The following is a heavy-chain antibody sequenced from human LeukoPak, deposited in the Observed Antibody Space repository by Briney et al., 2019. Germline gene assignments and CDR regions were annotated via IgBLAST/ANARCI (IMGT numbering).Heavy chain of an antibody. CDR3: AGDGVVVVAATLDY. V-gene: IGHV3-11*04. Sequence: PGGSLRLSCAASGFTFSDYYMSWIRQAPGKGLEWVSYISSSGSTIYYADSVKGRFTISRDNAKNSLYLQMNSLRAEDTAVYYCAGDGVVVVAATLDYWGQGTLVTISS. CDR2: ISSSGSTI. D-gene: IGHD2-15*01. CDR1: GFTFSDYY. J-gene: IGHJ4*02.